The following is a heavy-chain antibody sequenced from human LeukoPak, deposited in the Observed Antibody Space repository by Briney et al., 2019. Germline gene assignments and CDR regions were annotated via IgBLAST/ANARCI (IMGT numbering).Heavy chain of an antibody. CDR3: ARSRIGKLSYYYMDV. V-gene: IGHV4-59*11. Sequence: PSETLSLTCTVSGGSISSHYWSWIRQPPGKGLEWIGYIYYSGSTNYNPSLKSRVTISVDTSKNQFSLKLSSATAADTAVYYCARSRIGKLSYYYMDVWGEGTTVTVSS. J-gene: IGHJ6*03. CDR2: IYYSGST. D-gene: IGHD2-15*01. CDR1: GGSISSHY.